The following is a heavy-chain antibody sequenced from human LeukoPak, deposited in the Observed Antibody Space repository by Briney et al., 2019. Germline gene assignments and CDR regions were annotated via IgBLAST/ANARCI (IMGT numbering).Heavy chain of an antibody. CDR1: GYTFTSYY. J-gene: IGHJ4*02. V-gene: IGHV1-18*04. D-gene: IGHD3-9*01. CDR2: ISAYNGNT. CDR3: ARASFDWSLREDY. Sequence: GASVKVSCKASGYTFTSYYMHWVRQAPGQGLEWMGWISAYNGNTNYAQKLQGRVTMTTDTSTSTAYMELRSLRSDDTAVYYCARASFDWSLREDYWGQGALVTVSS.